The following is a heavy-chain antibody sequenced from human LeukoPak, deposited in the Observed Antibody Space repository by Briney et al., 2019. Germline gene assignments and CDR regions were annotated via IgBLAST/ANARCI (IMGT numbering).Heavy chain of an antibody. Sequence: SETLSLTCTVSGGSITGYYWTWIRQSPGKGLQWIGYIYYSGITDYNPSLKSRVTISVDTSKNQFSLKLRSVTAADTAVYYCARGRYGDYVGEDGFDIWGQGTMVTVSS. V-gene: IGHV4-59*12. CDR2: IYYSGIT. CDR3: ARGRYGDYVGEDGFDI. J-gene: IGHJ3*02. D-gene: IGHD4-17*01. CDR1: GGSITGYY.